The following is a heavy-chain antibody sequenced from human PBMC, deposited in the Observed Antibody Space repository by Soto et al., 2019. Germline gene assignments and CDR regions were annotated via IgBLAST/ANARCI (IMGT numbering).Heavy chain of an antibody. CDR1: GDSIRSTNW. V-gene: IGHV4-4*02. D-gene: IGHD6-19*01. CDR2: IHHSGSI. J-gene: IGHJ4*02. CDR3: ARVGSSGWSPDY. Sequence: PSETLSLTCAVSGDSIRSTNWWNWVRQPPGKGLEWIGEIHHSGSINYNPSLESRVTLSADTSKNQFSLRLSSVTAADTAVYYCARVGSSGWSPDYWGQGTLVTVSS.